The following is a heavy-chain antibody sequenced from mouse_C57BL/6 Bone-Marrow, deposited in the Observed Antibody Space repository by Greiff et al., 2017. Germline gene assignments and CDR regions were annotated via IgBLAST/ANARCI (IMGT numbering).Heavy chain of an antibody. D-gene: IGHD3-2*02. V-gene: IGHV1-39*01. CDR1: GYSFTDYN. CDR3: ARQLRLLGAMDY. Sequence: EVQLQQSGPELVKPGASVQISCKASGYSFTDYNMNWVKQSNGQSLEWIGVINPNYGTTSYNQKFKGKAKLTVDQSSSTAYMQRNSLTSEDSAVYYCARQLRLLGAMDYWGQGTSVTVSS. CDR2: INPNYGTT. J-gene: IGHJ4*01.